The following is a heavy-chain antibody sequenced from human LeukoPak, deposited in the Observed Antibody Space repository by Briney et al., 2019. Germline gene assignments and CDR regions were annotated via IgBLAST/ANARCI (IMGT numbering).Heavy chain of an antibody. D-gene: IGHD7-27*01. V-gene: IGHV3-74*01. Sequence: GGSLRLSCAASAFTFSTYWMHWVRQAPGKGLVWVSRIDPHGTITFYADSVKGRFTISGDNAKNTVYLQMNSLRAEDTAVYYCARDFDWGSGLWGQGTLVTVSS. CDR2: IDPHGTIT. J-gene: IGHJ4*02. CDR3: ARDFDWGSGL. CDR1: AFTFSTYW.